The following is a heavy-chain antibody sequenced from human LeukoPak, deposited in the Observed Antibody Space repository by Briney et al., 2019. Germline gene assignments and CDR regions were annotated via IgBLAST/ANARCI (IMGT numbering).Heavy chain of an antibody. J-gene: IGHJ4*02. CDR2: ISSIDGST. Sequence: GGSLRLSCAASGFTFSSYGMSWVRQAPGKGLEWVSGISSIDGSTYYADSVKGRFTVSRDNSKNTLYLQMNSLRAEDTAAYYCAKASASNIDYWGQGTLVTVSS. CDR1: GFTFSSYG. CDR3: AKASASNIDY. V-gene: IGHV3-23*01.